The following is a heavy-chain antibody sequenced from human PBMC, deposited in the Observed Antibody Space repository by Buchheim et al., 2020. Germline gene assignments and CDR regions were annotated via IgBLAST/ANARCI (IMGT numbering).Heavy chain of an antibody. CDR2: INPNSGGT. CDR3: ARGGADCTGGVCYYPMDV. V-gene: IGHV1-2*04. Sequence: QVQLVQSGAEVKKPGASVKVSCKASGYTFTGYYMHWVRQAPGQGLEWMGWINPNSGGTNYAQKVQGWVNMTRDTSISTAHMELRRLGSDNTAVYYCARGGADCTGGVCYYPMDVWGQGTT. CDR1: GYTFTGYY. J-gene: IGHJ6*02. D-gene: IGHD2-8*02.